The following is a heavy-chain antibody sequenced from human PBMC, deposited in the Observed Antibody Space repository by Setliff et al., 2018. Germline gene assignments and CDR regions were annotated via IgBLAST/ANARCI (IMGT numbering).Heavy chain of an antibody. CDR3: AREQWLDPPGYYYMDV. V-gene: IGHV4-4*07. Sequence: SETLSLTCTVSGGSISSYYWSWIRQPAGKGLEWIGHIYIGGSANYNPSLKSRVTMSIDTSKNQFSLKLNSVTAADSAVYYCAREQWLDPPGYYYMDVWAKGTTVTVSS. J-gene: IGHJ6*03. CDR1: GGSISSYY. D-gene: IGHD6-19*01. CDR2: IYIGGSA.